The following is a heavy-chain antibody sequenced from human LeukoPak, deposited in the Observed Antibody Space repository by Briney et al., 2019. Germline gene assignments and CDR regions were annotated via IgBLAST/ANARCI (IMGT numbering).Heavy chain of an antibody. J-gene: IGHJ4*02. V-gene: IGHV3-23*01. Sequence: GGSLRLSCAASGFRFSSYVMSWVRQAPGKGLEYVSSIDGSDGASYYADSVKGRFTISRDNSKNTLFLQMNSVRVEDTAVYYCARVDSGNYDYWGQGTLLTVSS. CDR2: IDGSDGAS. CDR1: GFRFSSYV. D-gene: IGHD1-26*01. CDR3: ARVDSGNYDY.